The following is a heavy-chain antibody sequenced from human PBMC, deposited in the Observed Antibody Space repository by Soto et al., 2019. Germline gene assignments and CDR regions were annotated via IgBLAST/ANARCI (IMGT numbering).Heavy chain of an antibody. CDR3: ARDGVGATYYYYGMDV. Sequence: ASVKVSCKASGYTFTGYYMHWVRQAPGQGLEWMGWINPNSGGTNYTQKFQGWVTMTRDTSISTAYMELSRLRSDDTAVYYCARDGVGATYYYYGMDVWGQGTTVTVSS. J-gene: IGHJ6*02. CDR1: GYTFTGYY. V-gene: IGHV1-2*04. CDR2: INPNSGGT. D-gene: IGHD1-26*01.